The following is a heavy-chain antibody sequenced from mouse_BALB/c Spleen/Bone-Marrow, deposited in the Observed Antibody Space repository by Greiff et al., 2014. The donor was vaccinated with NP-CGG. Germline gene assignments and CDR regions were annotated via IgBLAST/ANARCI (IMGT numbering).Heavy chain of an antibody. CDR1: GFTFSSSI. CDR2: ISTGGTYT. CDR3: SRGYGNCFDY. D-gene: IGHD2-10*02. J-gene: IGHJ2*01. V-gene: IGHV5-6-4*01. Sequence: EVQLVESGGGLVKPGGSLKLSCSASGFTFSSSIMSWVRQTPEKRLEWVATISTGGTYTYYPDSVKGRFTISRDNAKNTLYLQMSSLKSKDTAMYYCSRGYGNCFDYWGQGTTLTVSS.